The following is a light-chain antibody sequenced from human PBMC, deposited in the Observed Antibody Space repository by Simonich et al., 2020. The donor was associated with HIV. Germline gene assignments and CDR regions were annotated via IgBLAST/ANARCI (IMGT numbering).Light chain of an antibody. CDR1: SSDVGSYNL. CDR3: CSYAGSSTFV. Sequence: QSALTQPASVSGSPGQSITISCTGTSSDVGSYNLVSWYQKHQGKAPKLMIYEGSKRPAGVSNRFSGSKSGNTASLTISGLQAEDEADYYCCSYAGSSTFVFGGGTKLTVL. J-gene: IGLJ2*01. CDR2: EGS. V-gene: IGLV2-23*03.